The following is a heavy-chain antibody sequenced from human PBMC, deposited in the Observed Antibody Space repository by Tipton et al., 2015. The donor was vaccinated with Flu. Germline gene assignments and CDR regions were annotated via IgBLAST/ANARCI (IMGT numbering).Heavy chain of an antibody. J-gene: IGHJ4*02. Sequence: TLSLTCTVSGGSLSSFYWTWIRQPAGKGLEYIGRIYSSGSTNYNPSLKSRVTISVDTSKNQFSLKLSSVTAADTAVYYCATEYRGGGNRYYFDYWGQGTLVTVSS. CDR2: IYSSGST. CDR1: GGSLSSFY. D-gene: IGHD4-23*01. V-gene: IGHV4-4*07. CDR3: ATEYRGGGNRYYFDY.